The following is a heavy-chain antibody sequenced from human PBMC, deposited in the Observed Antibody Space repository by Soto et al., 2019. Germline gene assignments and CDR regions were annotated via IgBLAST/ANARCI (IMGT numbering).Heavy chain of an antibody. D-gene: IGHD3-10*01. J-gene: IGHJ4*02. V-gene: IGHV3-30*18. CDR2: ISYDGSRR. CDR1: GFTFTNYA. Sequence: QVQLVESGGGVVQPGRSLRVSCAASGFTFTNYAMHWVRQAPGKGLDWVAMISYDGSRREYADSVKGRFTISRDSAASTLFLQMNSLRAEDTAVYYCAKTFSVRDAGELFDYWGQGTQVTVSS. CDR3: AKTFSVRDAGELFDY.